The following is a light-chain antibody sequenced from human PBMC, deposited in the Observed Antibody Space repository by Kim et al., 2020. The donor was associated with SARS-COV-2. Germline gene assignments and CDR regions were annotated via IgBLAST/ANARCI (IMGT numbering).Light chain of an antibody. CDR3: GADHGSGSNFVVV. Sequence: QLVLTQRPSASASLGASVTLTCTLSSGYSNYKVDWYQQRPGKGPRFVMRVGTGGIVGSKGDGIPDRFSVLGSGLNRYLTIKNIQEEDESDYHCGADHGSGSNFVVVFGGGTQLTVL. V-gene: IGLV9-49*01. CDR1: SGYSNYK. CDR2: VGTGGIVG. J-gene: IGLJ2*01.